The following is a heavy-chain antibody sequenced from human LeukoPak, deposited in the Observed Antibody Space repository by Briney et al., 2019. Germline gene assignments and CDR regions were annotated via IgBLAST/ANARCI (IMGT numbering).Heavy chain of an antibody. J-gene: IGHJ5*02. CDR2: IYPGDSDT. D-gene: IGHD3-3*01. Sequence: GESLKISCKGSGYSFTSYWIGWVRQMPGKGLEWMGIIYPGDSDTRCSPSFQGQVTISADKSISTAYLQWSSLKASDTAMYYCARRAQVYDFWSGYYGGGFDPWGQGTLVTVSS. V-gene: IGHV5-51*01. CDR1: GYSFTSYW. CDR3: ARRAQVYDFWSGYYGGGFDP.